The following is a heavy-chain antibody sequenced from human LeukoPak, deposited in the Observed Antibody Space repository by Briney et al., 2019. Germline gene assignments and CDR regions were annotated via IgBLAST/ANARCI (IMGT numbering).Heavy chain of an antibody. CDR2: IFYSGST. D-gene: IGHD3-10*02. CDR1: GGSISSSDYY. J-gene: IGHJ1*01. CDR3: ASHYYVPFQH. V-gene: IGHV4-30-4*02. Sequence: SETLSLTCTVSGGSISSSDYYWSWIRQPPGKGLEWIGYIFYSGSTYYNPSLKSRFTISVDTSENQFSLKLSSVTAADTAVYYCASHYYVPFQHWGQGTLVTVSS.